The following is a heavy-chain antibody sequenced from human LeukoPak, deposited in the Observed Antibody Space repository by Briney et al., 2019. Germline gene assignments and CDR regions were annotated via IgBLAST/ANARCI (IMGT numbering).Heavy chain of an antibody. J-gene: IGHJ6*02. CDR1: GGSIRSYY. V-gene: IGHV4-59*01. D-gene: IGHD2-15*01. Sequence: SETLSLTCTVSGGSIRSYYWTWIRQSPGKGLEWIGYIYYTGSTNYNPSLKSRVTISVDTSKNQFSLKLSSVTAADTAVYYCAKEREYCSSGSCHYDLDVWGQGTTVTVSS. CDR2: IYYTGST. CDR3: AKEREYCSSGSCHYDLDV.